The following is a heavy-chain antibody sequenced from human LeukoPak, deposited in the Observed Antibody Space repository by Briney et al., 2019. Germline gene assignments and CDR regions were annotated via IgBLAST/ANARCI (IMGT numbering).Heavy chain of an antibody. Sequence: PGGSLRLSCAASGFTFSGSAMHWVRQASGKGLEWVGRIRSKANSYATAYAASVKGRFTISRDDSKNTAYLQMNSLKTEDTAVYYRTRHRSGSSSWFDPWGQGTLVTVSS. CDR3: TRHRSGSSSWFDP. CDR2: IRSKANSYAT. V-gene: IGHV3-73*01. D-gene: IGHD6-6*01. J-gene: IGHJ5*02. CDR1: GFTFSGSA.